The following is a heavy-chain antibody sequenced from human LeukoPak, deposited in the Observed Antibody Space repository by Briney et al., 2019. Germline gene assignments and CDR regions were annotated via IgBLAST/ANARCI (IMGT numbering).Heavy chain of an antibody. D-gene: IGHD2-2*02. CDR2: IRSKAYGGTT. J-gene: IGHJ5*02. Sequence: GGSLRLSCTASGFTFGDYAMGWVRQAPGKGLEWVGFIRSKAYGGTTEYAASVKGRFTISRDDSKSIAYLQMNSLKTEDTAVYYCTRFREVVPAAITGWFDPWGQGTLVTVSS. CDR3: TRFREVVPAAITGWFDP. CDR1: GFTFGDYA. V-gene: IGHV3-49*04.